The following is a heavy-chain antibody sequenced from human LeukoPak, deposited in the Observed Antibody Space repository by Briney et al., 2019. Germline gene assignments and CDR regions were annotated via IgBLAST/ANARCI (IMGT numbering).Heavy chain of an antibody. V-gene: IGHV1-18*01. J-gene: IGHJ4*02. D-gene: IGHD3-10*01. Sequence: ASVKVSCKASGYTFTSYGINWVRQAPGQGLEWMGWISPYNANTDYAQNLQGRDTMTTDTSTSTAYMELRSLRSDDTAVYYCARGASGSYYKEVDYWGQGTLVTVSS. CDR1: GYTFTSYG. CDR2: ISPYNANT. CDR3: ARGASGSYYKEVDY.